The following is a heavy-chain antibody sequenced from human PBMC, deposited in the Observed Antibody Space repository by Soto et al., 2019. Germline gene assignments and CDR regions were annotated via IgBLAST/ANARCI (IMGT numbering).Heavy chain of an antibody. V-gene: IGHV1-69*01. CDR2: IIPIFGTA. J-gene: IGHJ6*02. D-gene: IGHD5-12*01. CDR1: GVTFSSYA. CDR3: PSIVATISYYYYGMDV. Sequence: QVQLVQSGAEVKKPGSSVKVSCKASGVTFSSYAISWVRQAPGQGLEWMGWIIPIFGTANYAQKFQGRVTITADESTSTAYLELRSLRSEDTAVYYCPSIVATISYYYYGMDVWCQGTTVTVSS.